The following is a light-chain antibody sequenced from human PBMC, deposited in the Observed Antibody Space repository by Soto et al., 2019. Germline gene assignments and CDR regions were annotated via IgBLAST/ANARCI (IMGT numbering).Light chain of an antibody. Sequence: QSALTQPRSVSGSPGQSVTISCTGISSDVGGYNYVSWYQQHPGNAPKLMIYDVSKRPSGVPDRFSGSKSANTASLTISGLQAEDEADYYCCSYAGTYTLVFGGGTKLTVL. CDR3: CSYAGTYTLV. V-gene: IGLV2-11*01. J-gene: IGLJ2*01. CDR1: SSDVGGYNY. CDR2: DVS.